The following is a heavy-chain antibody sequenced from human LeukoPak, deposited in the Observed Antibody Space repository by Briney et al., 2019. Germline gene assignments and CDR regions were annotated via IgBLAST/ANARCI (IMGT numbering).Heavy chain of an antibody. D-gene: IGHD3-16*02. Sequence: GASVKVSCKASGYTFTSYDINWVRQATGQGLEWMGWMNPNSGNTGYAQKFQGRVTMTRNTSISTAYMELSSLRSEDTAVYYCARAHITFGGVIVEALDYWGQGTLVTVSS. V-gene: IGHV1-8*01. CDR3: ARAHITFGGVIVEALDY. J-gene: IGHJ4*02. CDR2: MNPNSGNT. CDR1: GYTFTSYD.